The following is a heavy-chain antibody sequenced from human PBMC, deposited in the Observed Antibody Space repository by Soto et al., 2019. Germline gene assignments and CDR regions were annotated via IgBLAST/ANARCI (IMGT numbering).Heavy chain of an antibody. CDR2: IGTAGDT. Sequence: PGGSLRLSCEASGFTFSGFDMHWVRQPTGKGVEWVSTIGTAGDTYYAVSVKGRFTISRDNAKNSLSLQMNSLRAGDTAVYFCARGQEVGAHFFDSWGQGTQVTVSS. J-gene: IGHJ4*02. CDR3: ARGQEVGAHFFDS. D-gene: IGHD2-15*01. CDR1: GFTFSGFD. V-gene: IGHV3-13*01.